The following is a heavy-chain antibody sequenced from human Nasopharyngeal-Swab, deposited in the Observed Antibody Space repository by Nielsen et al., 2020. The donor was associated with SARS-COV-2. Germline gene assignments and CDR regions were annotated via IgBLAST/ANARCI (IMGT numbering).Heavy chain of an antibody. Sequence: SETLSLTCAVYGGSFSGYYWSWIRQPPGKGLEWIGEINHSGSTNYNPSLKSRVTISVDTSKNQFSLKLSSVTAADTAVYYCARGPAWWELLPEYFQHWGQCTLVTVSS. CDR2: INHSGST. CDR1: GGSFSGYY. D-gene: IGHD1-26*01. V-gene: IGHV4-34*01. J-gene: IGHJ1*01. CDR3: ARGPAWWELLPEYFQH.